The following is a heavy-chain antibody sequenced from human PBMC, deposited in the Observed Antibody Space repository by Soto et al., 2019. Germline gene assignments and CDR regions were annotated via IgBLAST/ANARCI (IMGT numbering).Heavy chain of an antibody. CDR2: ISYDGSNK. Sequence: QVQLVESGGGVVQPGRSLRLSCAASGFTFSSYGMHWVRQAPGKGLEWVAVISYDGSNKYYADSVKGRFTISRDNSKNTLYMQMNSLRAEDTAVYYCAKGKLEQQLVIYLCDYWGQGTLVTVSS. V-gene: IGHV3-30*18. J-gene: IGHJ4*02. CDR3: AKGKLEQQLVIYLCDY. D-gene: IGHD6-13*01. CDR1: GFTFSSYG.